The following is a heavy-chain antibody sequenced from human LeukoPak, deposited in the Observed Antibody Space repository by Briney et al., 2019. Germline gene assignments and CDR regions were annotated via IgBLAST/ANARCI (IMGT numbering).Heavy chain of an antibody. Sequence: SETLSLTCTVSGGSISSGDYYWSWIHQPPGKGLEWTGYIYYSGSTYYNPSLKSRVTISVDTSKNQFSLKLSSVTAADTAVYYCARGIAIQDYYYYYMDVWGKGTTVTVSS. CDR3: ARGIAIQDYYYYYMDV. J-gene: IGHJ6*03. CDR1: GGSISSGDYY. V-gene: IGHV4-30-4*08. CDR2: IYYSGST.